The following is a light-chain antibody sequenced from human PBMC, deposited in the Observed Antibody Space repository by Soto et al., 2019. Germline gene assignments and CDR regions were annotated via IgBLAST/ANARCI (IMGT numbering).Light chain of an antibody. J-gene: IGKJ1*01. V-gene: IGKV1-6*01. CDR3: LQDHDDSWT. CDR2: AAS. CDR1: QSISTW. Sequence: AIRMTQSPSSLSASTGDRVTVTCRSNQSISTWLAWYQQKPGKAPNLLIYAASNLQSGVPSRFRGSRSGTEFTLTVSSLQPEDFATYYCLQDHDDSWTFGQGTKVDI.